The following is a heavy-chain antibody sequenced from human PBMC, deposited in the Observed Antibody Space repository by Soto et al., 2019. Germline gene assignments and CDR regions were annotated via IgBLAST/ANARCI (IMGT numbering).Heavy chain of an antibody. CDR1: GFTFSSYS. CDR2: ISSSSSYI. J-gene: IGHJ4*02. Sequence: PGGSLRLSCAASGFTFSSYSMNWVSQAPGKGLEWVSSISSSSSYIYYADSAKGRFTISRDNAKNSLYLQMNSLRAEDTAVYYCARAGVGDDPHFDYWGQGTLVTVSS. CDR3: ARAGVGDDPHFDY. D-gene: IGHD1-26*01. V-gene: IGHV3-21*01.